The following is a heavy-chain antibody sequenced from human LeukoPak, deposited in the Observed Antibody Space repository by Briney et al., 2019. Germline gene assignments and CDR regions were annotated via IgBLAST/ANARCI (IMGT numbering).Heavy chain of an antibody. CDR2: IYDSGIT. CDR3: ARQRLWFGKYYFDY. D-gene: IGHD3-10*01. V-gene: IGHV4-59*12. CDR1: GGPISRYY. Sequence: PSETLSLTCTVSGGPISRYYWGWIRQPPGKGLEWIGHIYDSGITNYNPSLKSRVTISVDTSKNQFSLKLSSVTAADTAVYYCARQRLWFGKYYFDYWGQGTLVTVSS. J-gene: IGHJ4*02.